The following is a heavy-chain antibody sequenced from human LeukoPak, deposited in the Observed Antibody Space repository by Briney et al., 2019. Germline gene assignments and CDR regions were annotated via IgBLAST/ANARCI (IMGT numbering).Heavy chain of an antibody. CDR1: GFTFSSYG. CDR2: IKQDGSEK. CDR3: ARDEIYYDILTGYRHFDY. D-gene: IGHD3-9*01. Sequence: GRSLRLSCAASGFTFSSYGMHWVRQAPGKGLEWVANIKQDGSEKKYPDSVKGRFTISRDNAKNSMYLQMNSLRAEDTAVYYCARDEIYYDILTGYRHFDYWGQGTLVTVFS. J-gene: IGHJ4*02. V-gene: IGHV3-7*01.